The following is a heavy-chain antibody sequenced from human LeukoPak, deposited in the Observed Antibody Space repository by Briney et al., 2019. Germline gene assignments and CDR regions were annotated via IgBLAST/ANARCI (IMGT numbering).Heavy chain of an antibody. V-gene: IGHV4-34*01. Sequence: PSETLSLTCTVSGGSISSYYWSWIRQPPGKGLEWIGEINHSGSTNYNPSLKSRVTISVDTSKNQFSLKLSSVTAADTAVYYCARGPARVGATPLDYWGQGTLVTVSS. CDR2: INHSGST. CDR3: ARGPARVGATPLDY. J-gene: IGHJ4*02. D-gene: IGHD1-26*01. CDR1: GGSISSYY.